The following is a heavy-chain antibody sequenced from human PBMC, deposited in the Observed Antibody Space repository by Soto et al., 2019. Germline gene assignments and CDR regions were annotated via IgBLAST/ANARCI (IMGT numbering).Heavy chain of an antibody. J-gene: IGHJ4*02. CDR3: VRQTITGTHRGYFDY. V-gene: IGHV4-39*01. Sequence: SETLSLTCTVSGGSITGSDYYRGWIRQPPGKGLEWIGTIYFDENASYNPSLKSRVTLSVDTSKDQFSLNLSSVTAADTAVYYCVRQTITGTHRGYFDYWGQGIMVTVSS. CDR2: IYFDENA. CDR1: GGSITGSDYY. D-gene: IGHD1-7*01.